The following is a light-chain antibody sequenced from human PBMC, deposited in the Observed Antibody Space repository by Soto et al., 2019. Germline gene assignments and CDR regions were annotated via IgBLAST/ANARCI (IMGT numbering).Light chain of an antibody. Sequence: QSVLIQPPSASGTPGQRVTISCSGSSSNIGSNIVNWYQHLPGTAPKLLIYSNSHRPAGVPDRISGSKSGTSASLAIGGLRPEDEADYYCAAWDDSLNGHVVFGGGTKLTVL. CDR1: SSNIGSNI. CDR3: AAWDDSLNGHVV. CDR2: SNS. J-gene: IGLJ2*01. V-gene: IGLV1-44*01.